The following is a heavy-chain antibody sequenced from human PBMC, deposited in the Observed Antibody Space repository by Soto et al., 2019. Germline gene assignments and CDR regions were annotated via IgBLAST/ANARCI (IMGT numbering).Heavy chain of an antibody. Sequence: QVQLVQSGAEVKKPGASLKLSCKASGYTFTKYAMHWVRQAPGQRLEWMGWINGGNGNTKYSQKFQGRVTVSRDTSASTAYMELSSLRFDDTGVYYCARGEGYCSGGTCYRWFDPWGQGTLVTVSA. V-gene: IGHV1-3*01. CDR3: ARGEGYCSGGTCYRWFDP. CDR1: GYTFTKYA. CDR2: INGGNGNT. D-gene: IGHD2-15*01. J-gene: IGHJ5*02.